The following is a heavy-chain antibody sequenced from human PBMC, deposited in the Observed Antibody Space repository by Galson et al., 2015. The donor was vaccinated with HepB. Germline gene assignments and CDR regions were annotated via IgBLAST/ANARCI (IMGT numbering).Heavy chain of an antibody. D-gene: IGHD2-15*01. CDR1: GFTFSDYY. V-gene: IGHV3-11*01. Sequence: SLRLSCAASGFTFSDYYMNWIRQAPGKGLEWISYISSSGDFIYYADPVKGRFTISRDNAKNSLFLQMNSLRAEDTAVYYCARAGYCGGDNCYGNWFFDLWGRGALVAVSS. CDR2: ISSSGDFI. CDR3: ARAGYCGGDNCYGNWFFDL. J-gene: IGHJ2*01.